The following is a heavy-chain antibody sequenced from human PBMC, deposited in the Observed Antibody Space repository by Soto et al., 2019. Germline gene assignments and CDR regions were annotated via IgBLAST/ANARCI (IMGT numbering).Heavy chain of an antibody. J-gene: IGHJ5*02. D-gene: IGHD3-16*02. CDR2: IKQDGSEK. V-gene: IGHV3-7*03. Sequence: EVQLVESGGVFVQPGGSLRLSCAASGFTFSNYWMSWVRQAPGKGLEWVANIKQDGSEKYYVDSVKGRFTISRDNAKNSLYLQMNSLRADDTAVYYCARVAQDGENYRDRWRWFDPWGQGTLVTVSS. CDR3: ARVAQDGENYRDRWRWFDP. CDR1: GFTFSNYW.